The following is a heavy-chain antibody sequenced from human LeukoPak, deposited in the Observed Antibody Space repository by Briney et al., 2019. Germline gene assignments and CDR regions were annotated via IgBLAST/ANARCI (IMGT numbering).Heavy chain of an antibody. CDR2: LAADGSGT. CDR3: ARDGFTGPTTAYLDH. CDR1: GFTFSRYA. Sequence: PGGSLRLSCAASGFTFSRYAMHWVRQTPGMGLVWVSRLAADGSGTNYADSVKGRFTISRDNAKNTVYLQMSSLRAEDTAVHYCARDGFTGPTTAYLDHWGQGTLVTVSS. D-gene: IGHD1-1*01. J-gene: IGHJ4*01. V-gene: IGHV3-74*01.